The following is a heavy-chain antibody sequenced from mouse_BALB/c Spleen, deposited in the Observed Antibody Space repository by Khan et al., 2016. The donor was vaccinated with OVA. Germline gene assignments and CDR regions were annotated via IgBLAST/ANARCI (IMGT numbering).Heavy chain of an antibody. Sequence: EVQLQQSGPELMKPGASVKISCKASGYSFTSYYIHWVKQSHGKSLEWIGYVDPFSGGTTYNQQFKGKATLTVDKSSSTAYIHFSNLTSEDSAVYYCTRHGYVAWFTYWGQGTLVTVSA. CDR3: TRHGYVAWFTY. J-gene: IGHJ3*01. V-gene: IGHV1S135*01. D-gene: IGHD2-2*01. CDR2: VDPFSGGT. CDR1: GYSFTSYY.